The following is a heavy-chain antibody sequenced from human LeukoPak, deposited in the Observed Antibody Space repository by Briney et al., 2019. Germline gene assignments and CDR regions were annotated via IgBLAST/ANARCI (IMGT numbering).Heavy chain of an antibody. D-gene: IGHD2-2*01. CDR2: IYHSGST. J-gene: IGHJ2*01. CDR3: ARADCSSTSCYFFAWYFDL. V-gene: IGHV4-4*02. Sequence: SETLSLTCAVSGGSISSSNWWSWVRQPPGEGLEWIGEIYHSGSTNYNPSLKNRVTMSVDTSKNQISLKLSSVTAADTAVYYCARADCSSTSCYFFAWYFDLWGRGTLVTVSS. CDR1: GGSISSSNW.